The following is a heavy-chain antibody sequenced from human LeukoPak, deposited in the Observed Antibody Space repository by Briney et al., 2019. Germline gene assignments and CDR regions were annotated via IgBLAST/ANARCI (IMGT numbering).Heavy chain of an antibody. D-gene: IGHD2-15*01. CDR3: ASNSPNCSGGSCYSGPFVNFDY. CDR1: GGSFSGYY. Sequence: SETLSLTCAVYGGSFSGYYWSWIRQPPGKGPEWIGEINHSGSTNYNPSLKGRVTISVDTSKNQFSLKLSSVTAADTAVYYCASNSPNCSGGSCYSGPFVNFDYWGQGTLVTVSS. J-gene: IGHJ4*02. CDR2: INHSGST. V-gene: IGHV4-34*01.